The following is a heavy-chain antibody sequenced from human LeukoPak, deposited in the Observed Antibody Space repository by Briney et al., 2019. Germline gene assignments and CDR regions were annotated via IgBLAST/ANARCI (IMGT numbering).Heavy chain of an antibody. J-gene: IGHJ5*02. CDR2: IYHSGST. V-gene: IGHV4-34*01. CDR3: ARASDFWSGYYHNWFDP. Sequence: SETLSLTCAVYGGSFSGYYWSWIRQPPGKGLEWIGYIYHSGSTYYNPSLKSRVTISVDRSKNQFSLKLSSVTAADTAVYYCARASDFWSGYYHNWFDPWGQGTLVTVSS. D-gene: IGHD3-3*01. CDR1: GGSFSGYY.